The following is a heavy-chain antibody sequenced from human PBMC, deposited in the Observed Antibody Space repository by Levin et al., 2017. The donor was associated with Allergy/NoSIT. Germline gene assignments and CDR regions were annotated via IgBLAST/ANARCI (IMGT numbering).Heavy chain of an antibody. Sequence: HGESLKISCAASGFTFSNYAMSWVRQAPGKGLEWVSGITGSGDRTYYADSAKGRFTISRDNSKNTLYLQMSSLRAEDTAIFYCAKERQCSNTVCQFDSWGQGTLVTVSS. CDR1: GFTFSNYA. J-gene: IGHJ4*02. V-gene: IGHV3-23*01. CDR2: ITGSGDRT. CDR3: AKERQCSNTVCQFDS. D-gene: IGHD2-8*01.